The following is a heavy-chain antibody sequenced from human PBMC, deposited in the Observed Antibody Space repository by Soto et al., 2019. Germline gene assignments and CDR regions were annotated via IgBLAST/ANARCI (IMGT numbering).Heavy chain of an antibody. V-gene: IGHV3-30*18. CDR2: ISYDGSNK. J-gene: IGHJ6*02. D-gene: IGHD6-13*01. CDR3: AKYSSSRVGAGYYGMDV. CDR1: GFTFSSYG. Sequence: LRLSCAASGFTFSSYGMHWVRQAPGKGLEWVAVISYDGSNKYYADSVKGRFTISRDNSKNTLYLQMNSLRAEDTAVYYCAKYSSSRVGAGYYGMDVWGQGTTVTVSS.